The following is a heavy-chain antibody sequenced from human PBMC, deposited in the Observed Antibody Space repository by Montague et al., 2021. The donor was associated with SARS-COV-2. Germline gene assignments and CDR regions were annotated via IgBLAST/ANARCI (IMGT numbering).Heavy chain of an antibody. CDR3: VRDTGSAQAGFDA. V-gene: IGHV6-1*01. Sequence: CAISGDSVWSNTAAWNWIRQSPSGGLEWLGRTNYRSKWTSDYATSVEGRISIDPDTSKNQFFLHLRSATPEDTGVYYCVRDTGSAQAGFDAWGQGTLATVPS. CDR1: GDSVWSNTAA. CDR2: TNYRSKWTS. D-gene: IGHD4-17*01. J-gene: IGHJ4*02.